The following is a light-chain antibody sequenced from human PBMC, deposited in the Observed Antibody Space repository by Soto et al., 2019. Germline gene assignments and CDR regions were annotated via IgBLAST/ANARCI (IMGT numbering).Light chain of an antibody. CDR1: QSVSSY. V-gene: IGKV3-11*01. CDR2: DAS. CDR3: QQRSNWPRFT. J-gene: IGKJ2*01. Sequence: EIVLTQSPATLSLSPGERATLSCRASQSVSSYLAWYQQKPGQAPRLLIYDASNRATGIPARFSGGGSGTDVSLTISSLEPEDFAVYYCQQRSNWPRFTFGQGTKLDIK.